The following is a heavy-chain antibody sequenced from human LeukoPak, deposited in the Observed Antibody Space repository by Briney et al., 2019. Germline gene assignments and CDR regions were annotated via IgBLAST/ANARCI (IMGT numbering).Heavy chain of an antibody. CDR3: ARGGCSGGSCYSEWSRPQIDY. CDR2: IYYSGST. J-gene: IGHJ4*02. Sequence: SETLSLTCTVSGGSISSGGYYWSWIRQHPGKGLEWIGYIYYSGSTYYNPSLKSRVTISVDTSKNQFSLKLSSVTAADTAVYYCARGGCSGGSCYSEWSRPQIDYWGQGTLVTVSS. D-gene: IGHD2-15*01. V-gene: IGHV4-31*03. CDR1: GGSISSGGYY.